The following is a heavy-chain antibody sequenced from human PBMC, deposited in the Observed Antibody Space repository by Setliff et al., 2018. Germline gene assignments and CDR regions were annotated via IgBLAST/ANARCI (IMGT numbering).Heavy chain of an antibody. CDR1: GGSFSAYY. D-gene: IGHD3-22*01. CDR2: INHSGRT. J-gene: IGHJ4*02. Sequence: SETLSLTCSVYGGSFSAYYWSWVRQPPGKGLEWIGEINHSGRTTYNPSLKSRVTISVDTSKNQFSLKLNSVTAADTAVYYCRVWVSMIEVDSWAQGTLVTVSS. V-gene: IGHV4-34*01. CDR3: RVWVSMIEVDS.